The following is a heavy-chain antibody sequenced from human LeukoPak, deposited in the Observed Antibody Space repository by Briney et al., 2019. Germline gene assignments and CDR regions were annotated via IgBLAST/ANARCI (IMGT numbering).Heavy chain of an antibody. CDR2: IIPIFGTA. V-gene: IGHV1-69*01. CDR1: GGTFSSYA. D-gene: IGHD3-10*01. J-gene: IGHJ5*02. CDR3: ARALGRTGDWFDP. Sequence: GASVKVSCKASGGTFSSYAISWVRQAPGQGLEWMGGIIPIFGTANYAQKFQGSVTITADESTSTAYMELSSLRSEDTAVYYCARALGRTGDWFDPWGQGTLVTVSS.